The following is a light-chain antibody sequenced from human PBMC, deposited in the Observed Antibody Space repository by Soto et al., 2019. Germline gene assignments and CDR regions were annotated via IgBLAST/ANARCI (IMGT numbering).Light chain of an antibody. J-gene: IGLJ2*01. CDR3: SSYTTRNPVL. Sequence: QSVLTQPASVSGSPGQSITMSCTGASSDIGGYNYVSWYQHHPGEAPKLLIYDVTNRPSGVSNRFTASKSGNTASLTISVLQAEDEADYYCSSYTTRNPVLFGGGTKVTVL. CDR2: DVT. V-gene: IGLV2-14*01. CDR1: SSDIGGYNY.